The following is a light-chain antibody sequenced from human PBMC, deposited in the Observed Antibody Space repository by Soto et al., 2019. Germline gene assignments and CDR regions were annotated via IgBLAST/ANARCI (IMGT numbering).Light chain of an antibody. CDR3: QHSYSTPYT. J-gene: IGKJ2*01. CDR2: AAS. CDR1: QSISSY. Sequence: DIPMTQSPSSLSASVGDRVTITCRASQSISSYLNWYQQKPGRAPMLLIYAASSLQSGVPSRFSGSGSGTDFTLTISSLQPEDFATYYCQHSYSTPYTFGQGTKLEIK. V-gene: IGKV1-39*01.